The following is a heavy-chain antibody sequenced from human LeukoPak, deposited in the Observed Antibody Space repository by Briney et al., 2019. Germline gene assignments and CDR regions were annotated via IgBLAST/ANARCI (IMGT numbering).Heavy chain of an antibody. CDR3: ARDYGSGSYYKVGFFDY. V-gene: IGHV1-46*01. Sequence: ASVKVSCKASGYTFTSYYMHWVRQAPGQGLEWMGIINPSGGSTSYAQKFQGRVTMTRDTSTSTVYMELSSLRSEDTAVYHCARDYGSGSYYKVGFFDYWGQGTLVTVSS. CDR1: GYTFTSYY. J-gene: IGHJ4*02. D-gene: IGHD3-10*01. CDR2: INPSGGST.